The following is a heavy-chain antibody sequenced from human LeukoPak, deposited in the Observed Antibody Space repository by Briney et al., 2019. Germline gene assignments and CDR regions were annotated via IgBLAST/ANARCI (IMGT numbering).Heavy chain of an antibody. Sequence: PGGSLRLSCAASGFTFSSDAMSWVRQAPGKGLEWVSAVSGSGGSTYYADSVKGRFTISRDNSKNTLYLQMNSLRAEDTALYYCAKVHSYGFRYFDYWGQGTLVTVSS. CDR1: GFTFSSDA. D-gene: IGHD5-18*01. CDR2: VSGSGGST. CDR3: AKVHSYGFRYFDY. J-gene: IGHJ4*02. V-gene: IGHV3-23*01.